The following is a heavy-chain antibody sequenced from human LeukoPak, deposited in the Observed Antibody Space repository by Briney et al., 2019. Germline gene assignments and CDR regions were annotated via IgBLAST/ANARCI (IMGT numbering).Heavy chain of an antibody. CDR1: GFTFSSYW. CDR2: INSDGSST. J-gene: IGHJ4*02. CDR3: ARAPPPTNYYDSSGYYRDYFDY. D-gene: IGHD3-22*01. Sequence: PGGSLRPSCAASGFTFSSYWMHWVRQAPGKGLVWVSRINSDGSSTSYADSVKGRFTISRDNAKNTLYLQMNSLRAEDTAVYYCARAPPPTNYYDSSGYYRDYFDYWGQGTLVTVSS. V-gene: IGHV3-74*01.